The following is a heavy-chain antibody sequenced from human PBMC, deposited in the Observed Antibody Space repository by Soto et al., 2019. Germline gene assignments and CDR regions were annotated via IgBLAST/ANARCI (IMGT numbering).Heavy chain of an antibody. CDR3: ARTPPGGTTVTTYYYGMDV. D-gene: IGHD4-17*01. J-gene: IGHJ6*02. CDR2: INPNSGGT. CDR1: GYTFTGYY. V-gene: IGHV1-2*04. Sequence: ASVKVSCKASGYTFTGYYMHWVRQAPGQGLEWMGWINPNSGGTNYAQKFQGWVTMTRDTSISTAYMELGRLRSDDTAVYYCARTPPGGTTVTTYYYGMDVWGQGTTVTVSS.